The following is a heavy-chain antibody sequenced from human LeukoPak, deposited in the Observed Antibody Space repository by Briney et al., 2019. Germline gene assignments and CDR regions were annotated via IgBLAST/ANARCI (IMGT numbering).Heavy chain of an antibody. Sequence: GGSLRLSCAASGFSVKSSYMNWVRQAPGKGLEWVSVLYAGGESYYADSVLGRFTISRDNSNNTVFLEMNSLTADDTAVYFCARDSAGNQYSSGNFDLWGQGTLVTVSS. CDR2: LYAGGES. V-gene: IGHV3-53*01. J-gene: IGHJ4*02. D-gene: IGHD3-10*01. CDR1: GFSVKSSY. CDR3: ARDSAGNQYSSGNFDL.